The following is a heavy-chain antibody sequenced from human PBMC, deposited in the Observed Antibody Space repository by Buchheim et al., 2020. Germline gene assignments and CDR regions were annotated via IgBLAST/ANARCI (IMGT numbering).Heavy chain of an antibody. CDR2: MNEDGRTT. CDR1: GFTLSSYW. CDR3: VKDMFGNLDY. J-gene: IGHJ4*02. V-gene: IGHV3-74*01. Sequence: EVHLVESGGGLVQPGGSLRLSCAASGFTLSSYWMHWVRQVPGKGLVWVSRMNEDGRTTDYADSVKGRFTISRDNAKNRLYLGMNSLRAEDTAVYYCVKDMFGNLDYWGQGTL. D-gene: IGHD3-10*02.